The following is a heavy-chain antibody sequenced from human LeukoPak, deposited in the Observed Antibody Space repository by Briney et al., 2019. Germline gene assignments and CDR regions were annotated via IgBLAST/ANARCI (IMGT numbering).Heavy chain of an antibody. D-gene: IGHD6-19*01. Sequence: ASVKVSCKASGYTFTSYGISRVRQAPGQGLEWMGWISAYNGNTDYAQKLQGRVTMTTDTSTSTAYMELRSLRSDDTAVYYCARDLDDSSGWYVYYGYWGQGTLVTVSS. CDR3: ARDLDDSSGWYVYYGY. V-gene: IGHV1-18*01. CDR2: ISAYNGNT. J-gene: IGHJ4*02. CDR1: GYTFTSYG.